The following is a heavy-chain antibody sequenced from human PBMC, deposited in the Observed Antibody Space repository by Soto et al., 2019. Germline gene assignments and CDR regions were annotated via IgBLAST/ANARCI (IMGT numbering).Heavy chain of an antibody. CDR2: IWYDGSND. Sequence: ESGGGVVQPGRSLRLSCEGSGFIFNKYGMHWVRQAPGKGLEWVAIIWYDGSNDFYADSVKGRFTISKDNSKNKVYLEMDSLRVEDTAIYYCARAGVENWLDPWGQGTLVTVSS. J-gene: IGHJ5*02. V-gene: IGHV3-33*01. CDR1: GFIFNKYG. CDR3: ARAGVENWLDP. D-gene: IGHD3-10*01.